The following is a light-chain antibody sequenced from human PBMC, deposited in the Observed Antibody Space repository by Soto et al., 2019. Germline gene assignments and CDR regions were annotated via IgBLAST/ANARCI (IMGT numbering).Light chain of an antibody. CDR1: SSDVGGYNS. J-gene: IGLJ2*01. V-gene: IGLV2-11*01. CDR2: DVS. CDR3: CSYAGSYTVV. Sequence: QSALTQPRSVSGSPGQSVTISCTGTSSDVGGYNSVSWYQQHPGKAPKFMIYDVSKRPSGVPDRFSGSKSGNTASLTISGLQDEDEADYYCCSYAGSYTVVFGGGTKLTVL.